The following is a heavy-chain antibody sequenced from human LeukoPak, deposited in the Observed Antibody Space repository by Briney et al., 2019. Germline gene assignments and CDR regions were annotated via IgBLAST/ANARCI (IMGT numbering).Heavy chain of an antibody. CDR2: ISGSGGST. CDR1: GFTFSSYA. CDR3: ARVGVGVPAAKQHGWFDP. Sequence: PGGSLRLSCAASGFTFSSYAMSWVRQAPGKGLEWVSAISGSGGSTYYADSVKGRFTISRDNSKNTLYLQMNSLRAEDTAVYYCARVGVGVPAAKQHGWFDPWGQGTLVTVSS. D-gene: IGHD2-2*01. V-gene: IGHV3-23*01. J-gene: IGHJ5*02.